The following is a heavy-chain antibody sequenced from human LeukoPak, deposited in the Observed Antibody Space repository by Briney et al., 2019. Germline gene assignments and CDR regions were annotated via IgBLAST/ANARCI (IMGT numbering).Heavy chain of an antibody. Sequence: GASVKVSCKASGGTFSSYAISWVRQAPGQGLEWMGWISAYNGNTNYAQKLQGRVTMTTDASTSTAYMELRSLRSDDTAVYYCARTSGSYLTFDYWGQGTLVTVSS. CDR2: ISAYNGNT. V-gene: IGHV1-18*01. CDR1: GGTFSSYA. J-gene: IGHJ4*02. CDR3: ARTSGSYLTFDY. D-gene: IGHD1-26*01.